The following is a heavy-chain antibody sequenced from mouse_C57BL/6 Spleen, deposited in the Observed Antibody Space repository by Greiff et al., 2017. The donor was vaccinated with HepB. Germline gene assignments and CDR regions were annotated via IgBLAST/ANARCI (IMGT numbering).Heavy chain of an antibody. V-gene: IGHV3-6*01. CDR2: ISYDGSN. CDR1: GYSITSGYY. Sequence: DVQLQESGPGLVKPSQSLSLTCSVTGYSITSGYYWNWIRQFPGNKLEWMGYISYDGSNNYNPSLKNRISITRDTSKNQFFLKLNSVTTEDTATYYWSRRDGYYEAWVAYWGQGTLVTVSA. D-gene: IGHD2-3*01. CDR3: SRRDGYYEAWVAY. J-gene: IGHJ3*01.